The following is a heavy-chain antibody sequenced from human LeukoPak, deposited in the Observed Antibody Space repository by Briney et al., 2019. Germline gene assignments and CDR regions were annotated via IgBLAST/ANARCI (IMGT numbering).Heavy chain of an antibody. D-gene: IGHD6-19*01. Sequence: GGSLRLSCAASGITFTSHAMSWVRQAPGKGLEWVSLISGSGGHTYYGDSVKGRFTISRDNSKSTLYLQMNSLRAEDTAVYFCARESFRALAGYLDYWGQGSLVIVSS. CDR1: GITFTSHA. V-gene: IGHV3-23*01. CDR3: ARESFRALAGYLDY. CDR2: ISGSGGHT. J-gene: IGHJ4*02.